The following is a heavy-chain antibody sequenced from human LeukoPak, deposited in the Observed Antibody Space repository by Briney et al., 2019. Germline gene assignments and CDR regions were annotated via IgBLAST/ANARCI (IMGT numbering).Heavy chain of an antibody. CDR3: ARDLLWFGEFPFDP. J-gene: IGHJ5*02. D-gene: IGHD3-10*01. CDR1: GGTFSSYA. Sequence: GASVKVSCKASGGTFSSYAISWVRQAPGQGLEWMGGIIPIFGTANYAQKFQGRVTITADESTSTAYMELRSLRSDDTAVYYCARDLLWFGEFPFDPWGQGTLVTVSS. V-gene: IGHV1-69*13. CDR2: IIPIFGTA.